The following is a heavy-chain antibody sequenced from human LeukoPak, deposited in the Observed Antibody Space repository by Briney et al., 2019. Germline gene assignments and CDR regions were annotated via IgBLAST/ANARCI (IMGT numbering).Heavy chain of an antibody. CDR3: ARLLIGAFDI. J-gene: IGHJ3*02. CDR2: MYYSGSA. V-gene: IGHV4-59*08. CDR1: GGSISSYY. D-gene: IGHD3-16*01. Sequence: SETLSLTCTVSGGSISSYYWSWIRQPPGKGLEWIGYMYYSGSANYNPSLKSRVTISVDTSKSQFSLRLSSVTAADTAVYYCARLLIGAFDIWGKGTMVTVSS.